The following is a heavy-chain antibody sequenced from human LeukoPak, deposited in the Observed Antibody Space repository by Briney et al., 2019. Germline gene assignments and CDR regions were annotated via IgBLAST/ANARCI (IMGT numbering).Heavy chain of an antibody. D-gene: IGHD6-6*01. Sequence: SETLSLTCAVYGGSFSGYYWSWIRQPPGKGLEWIGYIYYSGSTNYNPSLKSRVTISVDTSKNQFSLKLSSVTAADTAVYYCARVSSSGYDYYYMDVWGKGTTVTVSS. V-gene: IGHV4-59*01. CDR3: ARVSSSGYDYYYMDV. J-gene: IGHJ6*03. CDR2: IYYSGST. CDR1: GGSFSGYY.